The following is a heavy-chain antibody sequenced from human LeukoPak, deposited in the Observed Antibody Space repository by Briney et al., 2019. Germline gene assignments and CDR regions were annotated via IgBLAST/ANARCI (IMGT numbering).Heavy chain of an antibody. D-gene: IGHD5-18*01. Sequence: PSETLSLTCAVYGGSFSGYYWSWIRQPPGKGLEWIGEINHSGSTNYNPSLKSRVTISVDTSKNQFSLKLSSVTAADTAVYYCARGRIRSLPVVGGMVSGYGMDVWGQGTTVTVSS. CDR1: GGSFSGYY. J-gene: IGHJ6*02. CDR3: ARGRIRSLPVVGGMVSGYGMDV. V-gene: IGHV4-34*01. CDR2: INHSGST.